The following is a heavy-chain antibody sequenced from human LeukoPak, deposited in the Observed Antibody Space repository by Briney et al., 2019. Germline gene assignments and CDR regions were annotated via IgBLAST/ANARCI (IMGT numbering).Heavy chain of an antibody. D-gene: IGHD6-13*01. CDR3: ARSSSSSWYVYYYYMDV. J-gene: IGHJ6*03. V-gene: IGHV1-8*01. CDR1: GYTFTSYD. Sequence: ASVKVSCKASGYTFTSYDINWVRQATGQGLEWMGWMNPNNGNTGYAQKFQGRVTMTRNTSISTAYMELSSLRSDDTAVYYCARSSSSSWYVYYYYMDVWGKGTTVTISS. CDR2: MNPNNGNT.